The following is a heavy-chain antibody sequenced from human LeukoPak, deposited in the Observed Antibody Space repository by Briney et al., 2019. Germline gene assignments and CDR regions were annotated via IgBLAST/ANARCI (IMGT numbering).Heavy chain of an antibody. CDR1: GYTFTGYY. V-gene: IGHV1-2*02. CDR3: ARDPSDYGGNSDDAFDI. D-gene: IGHD4-23*01. J-gene: IGHJ3*02. CDR2: INPNSGGT. Sequence: GASVKVSCKASGYTFTGYYMHWVRQAPGQGLEWMGWINPNSGGTNYAQKFQGRVTMTRDTSISTAYMELSRLRSEDTAVYYCARDPSDYGGNSDDAFDIWGQGTMVTVSS.